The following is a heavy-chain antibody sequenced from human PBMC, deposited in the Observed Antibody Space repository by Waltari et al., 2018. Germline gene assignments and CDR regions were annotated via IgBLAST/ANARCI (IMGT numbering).Heavy chain of an antibody. J-gene: IGHJ4*02. CDR3: APLPYDILTGSRRGYFDY. CDR1: GFTCSSDA. CDR2: IYSGGSNT. D-gene: IGHD3-9*01. Sequence: EVQRWESGGGLVQPGGSLRLCCAASGFTCSSDAMSWVGQAAGKGLEWVSVIYSGGSNTSYAESVKGRFTISRDNSKNTLYLQLNSLRAEDTAVYYCAPLPYDILTGSRRGYFDYWGQGTLVPLSS. V-gene: IGHV3-23*03.